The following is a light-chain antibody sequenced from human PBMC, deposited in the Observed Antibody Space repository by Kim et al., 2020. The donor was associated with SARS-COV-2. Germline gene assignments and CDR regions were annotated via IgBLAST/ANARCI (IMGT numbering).Light chain of an antibody. CDR2: GAS. CDR1: QSISSTY. J-gene: IGKJ4*01. CDR3: QQYGSSPLT. V-gene: IGKV3-20*01. Sequence: EIMLTQSPGTLSLSPGERATLSCRASQSISSTYIAWYQQKPGQAPRLLIYGASSRATGIPDRFSGSGSGTDFTLTISRLEPEDFAVYYCQQYGSSPLTFGGGTKVDIK.